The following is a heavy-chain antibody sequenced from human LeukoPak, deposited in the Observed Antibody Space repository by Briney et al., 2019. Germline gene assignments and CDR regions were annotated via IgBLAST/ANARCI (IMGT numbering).Heavy chain of an antibody. J-gene: IGHJ4*02. V-gene: IGHV3-33*08. Sequence: GSLRLSCAASGFTFSSYAMHWVRQAPGKGLEWVAIIWYDGSNKYYADFVKGRFTISRDNSKNTLYLQMNSLRAEDTAVYYCVSATREGTDYWGQGTLVTVSS. CDR1: GFTFSSYA. D-gene: IGHD3-10*01. CDR3: VSATREGTDY. CDR2: IWYDGSNK.